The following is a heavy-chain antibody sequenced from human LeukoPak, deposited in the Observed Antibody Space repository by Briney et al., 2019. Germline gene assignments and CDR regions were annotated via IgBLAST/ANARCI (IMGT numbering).Heavy chain of an antibody. CDR2: ISYDGSNK. CDR3: AKYPGGFTGIVNYYHMDV. J-gene: IGHJ6*03. Sequence: GGSLRLSCAASGFTFSNYGMHWVRQAPGKGLEWVAVISYDGSNKYYTDSVKGRFTFSRDNSKNTLFLQMNSLRAEDTALYYCAKYPGGFTGIVNYYHMDVWGKGTTVTVSS. CDR1: GFTFSNYG. D-gene: IGHD1-26*01. V-gene: IGHV3-30*18.